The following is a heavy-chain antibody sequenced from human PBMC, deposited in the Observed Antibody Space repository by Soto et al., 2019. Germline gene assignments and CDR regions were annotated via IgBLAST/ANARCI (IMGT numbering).Heavy chain of an antibody. Sequence: SETLSLTCAVYGASLSGYSWSWIRQPPGKGLEWIGELNHSGSTNYSPSLKSRVTISVDTSRNQFSLKLSSVTAADTAVYYCARVGYCSTTSCYNFDFWGQGTQVTVS. D-gene: IGHD2-2*01. CDR1: GASLSGYS. V-gene: IGHV4-34*01. CDR3: ARVGYCSTTSCYNFDF. CDR2: LNHSGST. J-gene: IGHJ4*02.